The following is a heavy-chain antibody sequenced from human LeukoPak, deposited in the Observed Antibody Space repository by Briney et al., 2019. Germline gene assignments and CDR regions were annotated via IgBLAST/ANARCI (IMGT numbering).Heavy chain of an antibody. J-gene: IGHJ4*02. D-gene: IGHD3-22*01. V-gene: IGHV3-64D*09. CDR1: AFTFSSYA. CDR3: VLGSSGFLAPGYFDS. CDR2: ISTNGGST. Sequence: GGSLRLSCSASAFTFSSYAMHWLRQAPGKGLQYVSGISTNGGSTYYAVPVKGRFSISRDNSKNTLYLQMSSLRAEDTAVYYWVLGSSGFLAPGYFDSWGQGTLVTVSS.